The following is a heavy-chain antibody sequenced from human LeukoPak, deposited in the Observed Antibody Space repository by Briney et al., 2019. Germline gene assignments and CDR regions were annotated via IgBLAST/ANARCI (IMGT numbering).Heavy chain of an antibody. J-gene: IGHJ6*03. CDR2: IYSGGST. CDR1: GFTVSSNY. CDR3: ARVRSSGYYYYYYMDV. Sequence: GGSLRPSCAASGFTVSSNYMSWVRQAPGKGLEWVSVIYSGGSTYYADSVKGRFTISRDNSKNTLYLQMNSLRAEDTAVYYCARVRSSGYYYYYYMDVWGEGTTVTVSS. D-gene: IGHD3-22*01. V-gene: IGHV3-53*01.